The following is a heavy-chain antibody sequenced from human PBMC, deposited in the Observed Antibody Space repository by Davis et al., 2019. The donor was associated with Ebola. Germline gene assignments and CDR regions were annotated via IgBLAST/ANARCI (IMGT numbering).Heavy chain of an antibody. CDR3: AREAYGDMGHWFDP. CDR1: GYTFTSYD. D-gene: IGHD4-17*01. J-gene: IGHJ5*02. CDR2: INPNSDGT. Sequence: ASVKVSCKASGYTFTSYDINWVRQATGQGLEWMGWINPNSDGTNYAQKFQGWVTMTRDTSISTAYMELSRLRSDDTAVYYCAREAYGDMGHWFDPWGQGTLVTVSS. V-gene: IGHV1-2*04.